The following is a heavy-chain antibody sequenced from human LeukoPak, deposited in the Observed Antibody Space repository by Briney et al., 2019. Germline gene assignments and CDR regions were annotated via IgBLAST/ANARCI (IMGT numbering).Heavy chain of an antibody. CDR2: IYTSGST. CDR3: ARAYYYDSSGFGAAGAFDI. D-gene: IGHD3-22*01. Sequence: SETLSLTCTVSGGSISSGSDYWSWIRQPAGKGLEWIGRIYTSGSTNYNPSLKSRVTISVDTSKNQFSLKLSSVTAADTAVYYCARAYYYDSSGFGAAGAFDIWGQGTMVTVSS. V-gene: IGHV4-61*02. CDR1: GGSISSGSDY. J-gene: IGHJ3*02.